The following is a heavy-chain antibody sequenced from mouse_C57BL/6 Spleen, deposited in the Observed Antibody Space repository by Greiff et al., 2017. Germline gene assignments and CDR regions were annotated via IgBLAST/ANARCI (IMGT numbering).Heavy chain of an antibody. CDR3: ATPLPRSAMDY. CDR1: GYTFTSYW. V-gene: IGHV1-7*01. J-gene: IGHJ4*01. Sequence: QVQLQQSGAELAKPGASVKLSCKASGYTFTSYWLHWVKQRPGQGLEWIGYINPSSGYTKYNQKFKDKATLTADKSSSTAYMQLSSLTYEDSAVYYCATPLPRSAMDYWGQGTSVTVSS. CDR2: INPSSGYT. D-gene: IGHD6-1*01.